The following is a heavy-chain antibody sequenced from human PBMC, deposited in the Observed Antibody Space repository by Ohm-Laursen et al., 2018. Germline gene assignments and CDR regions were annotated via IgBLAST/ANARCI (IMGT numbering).Heavy chain of an antibody. CDR2: ISSSSSYI. D-gene: IGHD5-18*01. CDR1: GFTFSNYS. CDR3: ARAHHTYGFYAFDY. V-gene: IGHV3-21*01. Sequence: SLRLSCAASGFTFSNYSMNWVRQAPGKGLEWVSSISSSSSYIYYADSVKGRFTISRDNAKNSLYLQMNGLGAEDTAVYYCARAHHTYGFYAFDYWGQGTLVTVSS. J-gene: IGHJ4*02.